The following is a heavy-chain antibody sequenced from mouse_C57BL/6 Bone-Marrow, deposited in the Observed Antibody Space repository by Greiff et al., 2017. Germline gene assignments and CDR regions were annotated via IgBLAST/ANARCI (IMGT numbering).Heavy chain of an antibody. V-gene: IGHV1-85*01. CDR3: AEPYYYFDY. CDR1: GYTFTSYD. CDR2: IYPRDGST. D-gene: IGHD1-1*01. J-gene: IGHJ2*01. Sequence: QVHVKQSGPELVKPGASVKLSCKASGYTFTSYDINWVKQRPGQGLEWIGWIYPRDGSTKYNEKFKGKATLTVDTSSSTAYMELHSLTSEDSAVYFCAEPYYYFDYWGQGTTLTVSS.